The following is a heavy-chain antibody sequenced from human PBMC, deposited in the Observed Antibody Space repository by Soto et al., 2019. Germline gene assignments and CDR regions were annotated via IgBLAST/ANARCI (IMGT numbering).Heavy chain of an antibody. D-gene: IGHD1-20*01. CDR3: AKLLGRYHFDC. Sequence: EVQLLDSGGGLVQPGGSLRLSCAASGFTFSTSAMSWVRQAPGKGLEWVSGISSSGMSTYYVDSVKGRFTISRDNSKNTLSLQMNSLRVEDTAVYYCAKLLGRYHFDCWGQGTLLTVSS. J-gene: IGHJ4*02. V-gene: IGHV3-23*01. CDR1: GFTFSTSA. CDR2: ISSSGMST.